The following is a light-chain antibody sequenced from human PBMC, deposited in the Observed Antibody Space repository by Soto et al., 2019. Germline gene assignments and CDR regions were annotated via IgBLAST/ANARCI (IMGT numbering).Light chain of an antibody. Sequence: EIVLTQSPATLSLSPGERATLSCRASQSVSSYLAWYQQKPGQAPRLLIYDASNRATGIPARFSGSGSGTDFTLTISSLEREDFAVYYCQQETFGQGTKVEIK. CDR3: QQET. J-gene: IGKJ1*01. CDR1: QSVSSY. V-gene: IGKV3-11*01. CDR2: DAS.